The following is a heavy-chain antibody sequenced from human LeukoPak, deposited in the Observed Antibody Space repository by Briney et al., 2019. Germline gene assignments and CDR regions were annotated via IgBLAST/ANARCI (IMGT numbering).Heavy chain of an antibody. CDR2: ISNSGSTI. CDR1: GFTFSDYY. Sequence: GGSLRLSCAASGFTFSDYYMSWIRQAPGKGLEWISYISNSGSTIRYADSVKGRFTISRDNAKNSLDLQMNSLRTEDTVIYYCARTGGDYHDYWGQGTLVTVSS. CDR3: ARTGGDYHDY. J-gene: IGHJ4*02. D-gene: IGHD1-14*01. V-gene: IGHV3-11*01.